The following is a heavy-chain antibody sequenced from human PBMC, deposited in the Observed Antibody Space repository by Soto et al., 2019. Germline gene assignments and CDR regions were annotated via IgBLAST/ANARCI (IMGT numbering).Heavy chain of an antibody. CDR1: GGSISSGGYY. CDR2: IYYSGST. CDR3: ARDSQNIRSNAFDI. Sequence: QVQLQESGPGLVKPSQTLSLICTVSGGSISSGGYYWSWIRQHPGKGLEWIGYIYYSGSTYYNPSLKSRVTISVDTSKNQFSLKLSSVTAADTAVYYCARDSQNIRSNAFDIWGQGTMVTVSS. V-gene: IGHV4-31*03. J-gene: IGHJ3*02.